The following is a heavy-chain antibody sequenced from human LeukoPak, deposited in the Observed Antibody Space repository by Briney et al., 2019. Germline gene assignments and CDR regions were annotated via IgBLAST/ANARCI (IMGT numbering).Heavy chain of an antibody. CDR2: ISAYNGNT. Sequence: ASVKVSCKASGYTFTSYGISWVRQAPGQGLEWMGWISAYNGNTNYAQKLQGRVTMTTDTSTSTAYMELRSLRSDDTAVYYCARIKYGDSGYYYYYSMDVWGQGTTVTVSS. V-gene: IGHV1-18*01. J-gene: IGHJ6*02. D-gene: IGHD4-17*01. CDR1: GYTFTSYG. CDR3: ARIKYGDSGYYYYYSMDV.